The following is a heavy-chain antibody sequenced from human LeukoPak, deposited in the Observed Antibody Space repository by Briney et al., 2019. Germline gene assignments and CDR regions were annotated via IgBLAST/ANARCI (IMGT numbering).Heavy chain of an antibody. CDR1: GFTFSSYS. V-gene: IGHV3-21*04. CDR2: ISSSSSRTI. D-gene: IGHD6-19*01. Sequence: GGSLRLSCAASGFTFSSYSMNWVRQAPGKGLEWVSSISSSSSRTIYYADSVKGRFTISRDNAKNSLYLQMNSLRAEDTALYYCAKDTHPTYSSGWCLDYWGQGTLVTVSS. CDR3: AKDTHPTYSSGWCLDY. J-gene: IGHJ4*02.